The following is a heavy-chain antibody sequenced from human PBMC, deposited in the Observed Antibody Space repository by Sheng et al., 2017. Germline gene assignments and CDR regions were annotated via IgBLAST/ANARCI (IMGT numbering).Heavy chain of an antibody. CDR3: ATSGYYYYYYGMDV. CDR1: GFTFSSYA. D-gene: IGHD3-22*01. J-gene: IGHJ6*02. Sequence: EVQLLESGGGLVQPGGSLRLSCAASGFTFSSYAMSWVRQAPGKGLEWVSAISGSGGSTYYADSVKGRFTISRDNSKNTLYLQMNSLRAEDTAVYYCATSGYYYYYYGMDVWGQGTTVTVSS. V-gene: IGHV3-23*01. CDR2: ISGSGGST.